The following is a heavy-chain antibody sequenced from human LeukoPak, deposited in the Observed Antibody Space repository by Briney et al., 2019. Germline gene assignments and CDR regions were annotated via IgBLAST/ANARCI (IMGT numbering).Heavy chain of an antibody. D-gene: IGHD3-10*02. CDR1: GFTFSSYE. CDR3: AELGITMIGGV. Sequence: GGSLRLSCAASGFTFSSYEMNWVRDTPGEGLGCVSYISSIGSTIYYAHSVKGRFTISRGNAKNSLYLQMNSLRAEETAVYYCAELGITMIGGVWGKGTTVTISS. CDR2: ISSIGSTI. J-gene: IGHJ6*04. V-gene: IGHV3-48*03.